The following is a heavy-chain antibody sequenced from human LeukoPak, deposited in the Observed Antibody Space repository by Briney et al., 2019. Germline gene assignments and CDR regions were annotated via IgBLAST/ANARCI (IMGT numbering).Heavy chain of an antibody. V-gene: IGHV4-61*02. CDR1: GGSISSGSYY. CDR3: AREPTDYYYMDV. Sequence: SETLSLTCTVSGGSISSGSYYWNWIRQPAGKGLEWIGRIYTSGSTNYNPSLKSRVTMSVDTSKNQFSLKLSSVTAADTAVYYCAREPTDYYYMDVWGKGTTVTISS. CDR2: IYTSGST. J-gene: IGHJ6*03.